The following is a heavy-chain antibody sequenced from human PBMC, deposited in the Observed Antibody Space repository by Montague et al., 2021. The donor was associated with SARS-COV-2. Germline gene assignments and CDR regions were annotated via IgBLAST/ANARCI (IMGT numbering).Heavy chain of an antibody. CDR2: IYYSGTT. D-gene: IGHD2/OR15-2a*01. J-gene: IGHJ4*02. Sequence: SETLSLTCSVSGGSISSSSHYWAWLRQPPGIRLEWIGTIYYSGTTLYPPSLKSRITISVDTYDNHFSLQLNSVSATDTAVYDCARGAMEVTEYYPDYWGQGILVTVSS. V-gene: IGHV4-39*02. CDR1: GGSISSSSHY. CDR3: ARGAMEVTEYYPDY.